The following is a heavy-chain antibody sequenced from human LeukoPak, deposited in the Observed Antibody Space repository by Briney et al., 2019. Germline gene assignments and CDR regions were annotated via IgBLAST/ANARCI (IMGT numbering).Heavy chain of an antibody. CDR3: ARDRYCTGTTCYTADY. V-gene: IGHV3-48*01. CDR1: GFTFSSYN. J-gene: IGHJ4*02. Sequence: QPGGSLRLSCTASGFTFSSYNMNWVRQAPGKGLEWISYITSSSGTIYYADSVKGRFIISRDNAKNSLYLQMNSLRAEDTAVYYCARDRYCTGTTCYTADYWGQGTLVTVSS. CDR2: ITSSSGTI. D-gene: IGHD2-2*02.